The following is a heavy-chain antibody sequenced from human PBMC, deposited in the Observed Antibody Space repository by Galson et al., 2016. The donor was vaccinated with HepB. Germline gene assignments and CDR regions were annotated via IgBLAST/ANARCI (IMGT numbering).Heavy chain of an antibody. CDR3: AIVAADV. D-gene: IGHD6-25*01. Sequence: SLRLSCAASGFSFSTYWMSWVRQAPGKGLEWVANIKQDGSEKDYVDSVKGRFTISRDNAKNSLYLQMNSLRAEDTALYYCAIVAADVWGQGAMVTVSS. CDR2: IKQDGSEK. CDR1: GFSFSTYW. V-gene: IGHV3-7*01. J-gene: IGHJ3*01.